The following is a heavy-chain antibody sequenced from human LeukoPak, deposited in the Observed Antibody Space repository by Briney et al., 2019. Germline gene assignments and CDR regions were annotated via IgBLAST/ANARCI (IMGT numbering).Heavy chain of an antibody. J-gene: IGHJ6*03. Sequence: GGSLRLSCAASGFTFSSYWMSWVRQAPGKGLEWVANIKQDGSEKYYVDSVKGRFTISRDNAKKSLYLQMNSQRAEDTAVYYCARGGSGSSPLMRGYYYYYYMDVWGKGTTVTISS. CDR3: ARGGSGSSPLMRGYYYYYYMDV. V-gene: IGHV3-7*01. CDR2: IKQDGSEK. CDR1: GFTFSSYW. D-gene: IGHD3-10*01.